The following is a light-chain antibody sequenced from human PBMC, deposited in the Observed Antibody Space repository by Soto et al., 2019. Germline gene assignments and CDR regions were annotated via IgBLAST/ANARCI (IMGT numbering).Light chain of an antibody. V-gene: IGKV3-15*01. Sequence: EIELTQSPATLSVSPGERATLSCRASQSVSSNLAWYQQKPGQAPRLLIYDASTRAPGFPARFSGSGSGTEFTLTISGLEPEDFAVYYCQQYVSKTTFGPGTKVDIK. CDR3: QQYVSKTT. CDR1: QSVSSN. CDR2: DAS. J-gene: IGKJ3*01.